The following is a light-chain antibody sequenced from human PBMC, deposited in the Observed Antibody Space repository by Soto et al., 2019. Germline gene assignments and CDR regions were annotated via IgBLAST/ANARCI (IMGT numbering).Light chain of an antibody. CDR2: SAS. Sequence: DIVLTQSPGTLSLSPGERATLSCRASQSLTGGYLAWFQQKPGQTPRLLIYSASNRATGIPDRFSGSGSGTDCTLTISRLVPEDFVVYYCQQNGSLPITFGQGTRLEIK. J-gene: IGKJ5*01. CDR3: QQNGSLPIT. CDR1: QSLTGGY. V-gene: IGKV3-20*01.